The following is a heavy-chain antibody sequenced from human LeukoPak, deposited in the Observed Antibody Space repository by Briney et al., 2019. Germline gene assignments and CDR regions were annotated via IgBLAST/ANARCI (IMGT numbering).Heavy chain of an antibody. CDR2: IYYSGST. CDR1: GGSISSYY. D-gene: IGHD3-3*01. V-gene: IGHV4-59*01. CDR3: ARGRYYDFWSGYYEDNYYYGMDV. J-gene: IGHJ6*02. Sequence: KASETLSPTCTVSGGSISSYYWSWIRQPPGKGLEWIGYIYYSGSTNHNPSLKSRVTISVDTSKNQFSLKLSSVTAADTAVYYCARGRYYDFWSGYYEDNYYYGMDVWGQGTTVTVSS.